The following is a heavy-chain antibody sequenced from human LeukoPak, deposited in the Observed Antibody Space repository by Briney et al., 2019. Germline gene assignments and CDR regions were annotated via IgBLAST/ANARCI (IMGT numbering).Heavy chain of an antibody. Sequence: ASVKVSCKASGYTFTGYYMHWVRQAPGQGLEWMGRINPNSGGTNYAQKFQGRVTITRDTSASTAYMELSSLRSEDTAVYYCARGSTTYYYDSSGLEFDYWGQGTLVTVSS. V-gene: IGHV1-2*06. CDR3: ARGSTTYYYDSSGLEFDY. D-gene: IGHD3-22*01. J-gene: IGHJ4*02. CDR2: INPNSGGT. CDR1: GYTFTGYY.